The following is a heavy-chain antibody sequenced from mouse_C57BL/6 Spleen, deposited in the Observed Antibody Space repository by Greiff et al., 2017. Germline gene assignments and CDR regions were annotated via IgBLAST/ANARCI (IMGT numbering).Heavy chain of an antibody. Sequence: EVQLQQSGPELVKPGASVKISCKASGYTFTDYYMNWVKQSHGKSLEWIGDINPNNGGTSYNQKFKGTATLTVDKSSSTAYMELRSLTSEDSAVYYCARFPTVVADFDYWGQGTTLTVSS. V-gene: IGHV1-26*01. CDR3: ARFPTVVADFDY. J-gene: IGHJ2*01. D-gene: IGHD1-1*01. CDR1: GYTFTDYY. CDR2: INPNNGGT.